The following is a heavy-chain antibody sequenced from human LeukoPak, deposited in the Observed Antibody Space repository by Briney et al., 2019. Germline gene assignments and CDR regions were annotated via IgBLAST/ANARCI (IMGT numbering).Heavy chain of an antibody. CDR2: IYYSGST. V-gene: IGHV4-59*08. CDR1: GGSISSYY. CDR3: ARRGGHGGSFDY. J-gene: IGHJ4*02. Sequence: MSSETLSLTCTVSGGSISSYYWSWIRQPPGKGLEWIGYIYYSGSTNYNPSLKSRVTISVDTSKNQFSLKLSSVTAADTAVYYCARRGGHGGSFDYWGQGTLVTVSP. D-gene: IGHD4-23*01.